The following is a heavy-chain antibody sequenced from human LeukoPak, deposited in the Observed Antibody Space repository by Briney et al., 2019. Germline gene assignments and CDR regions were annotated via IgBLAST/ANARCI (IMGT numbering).Heavy chain of an antibody. Sequence: KAGGSLRLSCAASGFTFSSYSMNWVRQAPGKGLEWVSSISSSSSYIYYADSVKGRFTISRDNAKNSLYLQMNSLRAEDTAVYYCARDLEEKKGCGGDCDAFDIWGQGTMVTVSS. J-gene: IGHJ3*02. CDR1: GFTFSSYS. D-gene: IGHD2-21*01. CDR3: ARDLEEKKGCGGDCDAFDI. CDR2: ISSSSSYI. V-gene: IGHV3-21*01.